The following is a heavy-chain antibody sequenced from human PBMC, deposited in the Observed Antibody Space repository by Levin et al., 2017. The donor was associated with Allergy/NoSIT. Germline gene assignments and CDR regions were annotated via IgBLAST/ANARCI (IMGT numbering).Heavy chain of an antibody. Sequence: GGSLRLSCAASTFVFSDYTMNWVRQAPGKGLEWVASITRRSTYIYYADSVKGRFTISRDNAENSVSLQMNSLRAEDTAVYYCARGLKILTTGSLYHNAMDAWGRGTTVTVSS. D-gene: IGHD3-9*01. CDR2: ITRRSTYI. CDR1: TFVFSDYT. CDR3: ARGLKILTTGSLYHNAMDA. V-gene: IGHV3-21*06. J-gene: IGHJ6*02.